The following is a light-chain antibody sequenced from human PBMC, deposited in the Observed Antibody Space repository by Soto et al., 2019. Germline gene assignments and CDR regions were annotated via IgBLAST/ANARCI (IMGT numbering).Light chain of an antibody. CDR1: SSDVGDYNY. J-gene: IGLJ1*01. V-gene: IGLV2-14*01. Sequence: QSALTQPASVSGSPGQSITISCTGTSSDVGDYNYVSWYQQHPGKAPKLMIYEVNNRPSGVSNRFSGSKSGDTASLTISGLQAEDEAHYYCSSYTRSNTYVFGTGTKVTVL. CDR3: SSYTRSNTYV. CDR2: EVN.